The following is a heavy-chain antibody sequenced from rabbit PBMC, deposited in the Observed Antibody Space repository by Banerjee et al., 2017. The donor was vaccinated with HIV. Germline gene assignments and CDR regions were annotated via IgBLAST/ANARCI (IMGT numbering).Heavy chain of an antibody. Sequence: QEQLEESGGGLVKPEGSLTLTCKASGFDLSSSYYMCWVRQAPGKGLEWIACISAGGRNTCYATWAKGRFTISKTSSTTVTLQMTSLTAADTATYFCARSGYVNLGADSAFNLWGPGTLVTVS. J-gene: IGHJ4*01. V-gene: IGHV1S45*01. CDR1: GFDLSSSYY. D-gene: IGHD6-1*01. CDR3: ARSGYVNLGADSAFNL. CDR2: ISAGGRNT.